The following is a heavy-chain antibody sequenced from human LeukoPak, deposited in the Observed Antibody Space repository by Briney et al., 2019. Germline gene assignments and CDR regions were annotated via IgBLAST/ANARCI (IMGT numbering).Heavy chain of an antibody. D-gene: IGHD3-10*01. V-gene: IGHV3-23*01. J-gene: IGHJ4*02. Sequence: GGSLRLSCAASGITFSSYAMSWVRQAPGKGLEWVSGVSGSGGSTYYADSVKGRFTISRDNSKNTLYLQMNSQRAEDTAVYYCAKDLWDSGSQAYFDYWGQGTLVTVSS. CDR1: GITFSSYA. CDR2: VSGSGGST. CDR3: AKDLWDSGSQAYFDY.